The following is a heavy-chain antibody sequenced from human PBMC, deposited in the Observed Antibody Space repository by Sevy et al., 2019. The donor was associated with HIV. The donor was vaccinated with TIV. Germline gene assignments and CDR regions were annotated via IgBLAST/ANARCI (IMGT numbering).Heavy chain of an antibody. CDR3: ARDRRNCGGDFYPAHHFDY. V-gene: IGHV1-46*03. J-gene: IGHJ4*02. CDR1: GYTFTSYY. D-gene: IGHD2-21*02. CDR2: INPSGGST. Sequence: ASVKVSCKASGYTFTSYYMHWVRQAPGQGLEWMGIINPSGGSTSYAQKFQGRVTMTRDTSTSTVYMELSSLRSEDTAVYYCARDRRNCGGDFYPAHHFDYWGQGTLVTVSS.